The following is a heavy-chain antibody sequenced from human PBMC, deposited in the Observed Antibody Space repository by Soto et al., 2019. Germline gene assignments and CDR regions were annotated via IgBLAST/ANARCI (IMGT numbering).Heavy chain of an antibody. V-gene: IGHV1-18*01. CDR2: LSGYNVNT. Sequence: QVQLVQSGAEVKKPGASVTVSCKTSGYTFSNYGINWVRQAPGQGLEWMVWLSGYNVNTNYAQTVQGRVTMTTDPSSGTVYMELRSLKSDDTAIYYCSRFIMVGGWFDPNYYHGMDVWGQGTTVTVSS. CDR1: GYTFSNYG. CDR3: SRFIMVGGWFDPNYYHGMDV. J-gene: IGHJ6*02. D-gene: IGHD6-19*01.